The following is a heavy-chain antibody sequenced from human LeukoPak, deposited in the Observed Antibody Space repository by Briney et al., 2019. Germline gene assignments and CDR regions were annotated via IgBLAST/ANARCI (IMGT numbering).Heavy chain of an antibody. V-gene: IGHV4-39*01. J-gene: IGHJ4*02. CDR1: GGSISSSSYY. Sequence: SETLSLTCTVSGGSISSSSYYWGWIRQPPGKGLEWIGSIYYSGSTYYNLSLKSRVTISVDTSKNQFSLKLSSVTAADTAVYYCARQSYYGSSGYYPLFYWGQGTLVTVSS. CDR2: IYYSGST. CDR3: ARQSYYGSSGYYPLFY. D-gene: IGHD3-22*01.